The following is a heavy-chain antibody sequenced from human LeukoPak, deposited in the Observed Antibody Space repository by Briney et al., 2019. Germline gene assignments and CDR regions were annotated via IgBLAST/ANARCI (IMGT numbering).Heavy chain of an antibody. CDR1: GGSISSGDYY. Sequence: PSETLSLTCTVSGGSISSGDYYWSWIRQPPGRGLEWIGYIYYSGSTYYDPSLKSRVTMSVDTSKNQFSLKLSSVTAADTAVYYCARELTYADYWGQGTLVTVSS. J-gene: IGHJ4*02. CDR3: ARELTYADY. D-gene: IGHD4/OR15-4a*01. CDR2: IYYSGST. V-gene: IGHV4-30-4*01.